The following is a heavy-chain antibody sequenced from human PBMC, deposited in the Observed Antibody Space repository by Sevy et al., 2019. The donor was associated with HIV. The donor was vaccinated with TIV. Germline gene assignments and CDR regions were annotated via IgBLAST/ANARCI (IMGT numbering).Heavy chain of an antibody. CDR2: ISGSGGST. Sequence: GGSLRLSCAASGFTFSSYAMSWVRQAPGKGLEWVSAISGSGGSTYYADSVKSRFTISRDNSKNTLYLQMNSLRAEDTAVYYCAKDMNGDYGDYPSPFDYWGQGTLVTSPQ. V-gene: IGHV3-23*01. CDR3: AKDMNGDYGDYPSPFDY. D-gene: IGHD4-17*01. CDR1: GFTFSSYA. J-gene: IGHJ4*02.